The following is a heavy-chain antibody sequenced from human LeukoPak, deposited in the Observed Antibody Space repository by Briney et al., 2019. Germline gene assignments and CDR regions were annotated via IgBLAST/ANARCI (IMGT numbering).Heavy chain of an antibody. CDR3: ARPCSGGSCYPDY. J-gene: IGHJ4*02. CDR1: GFTFSSYW. V-gene: IGHV3-74*01. CDR2: INSDGRTT. D-gene: IGHD2-15*01. Sequence: GGSLRLSCAASGFTFSSYWMYWARQAPGKGLVWVSLINSDGRTTGYADSVKGRFTISRDNAKNTLYLQLNSLRAEDTAVYYCARPCSGGSCYPDYWGQGTLVTVSS.